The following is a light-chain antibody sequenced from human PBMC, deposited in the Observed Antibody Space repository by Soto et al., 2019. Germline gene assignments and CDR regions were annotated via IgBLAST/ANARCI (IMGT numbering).Light chain of an antibody. CDR2: SNN. V-gene: IGLV1-47*02. CDR1: STNFGSNY. Sequence: QSVLTQPPSASGTPGQRVTISCSGTSTNFGSNYVYWYQQVPGTAPKLLIYSNNQRPSGVPDRFSASKSGTSASLAISGLRSEDEAAYYCATWDDSLNNPVFGGGTKLTVL. J-gene: IGLJ3*02. CDR3: ATWDDSLNNPV.